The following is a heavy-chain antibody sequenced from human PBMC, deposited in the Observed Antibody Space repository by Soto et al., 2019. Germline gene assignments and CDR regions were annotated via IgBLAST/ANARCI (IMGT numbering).Heavy chain of an antibody. CDR2: IYHSGTT. Sequence: PSETLSLTCTVSGYSISSGYYWGWIRQSPGKGLEWIGSIYHSGTTYYNPSLKSRVTISVDTSKNQFSLKLSSVTAADTAVYYCARAEGYYDFWSGYLKSPYYGMDVWGQGTTVTVSS. V-gene: IGHV4-38-2*02. J-gene: IGHJ6*02. CDR1: GYSISSGYY. D-gene: IGHD3-3*01. CDR3: ARAEGYYDFWSGYLKSPYYGMDV.